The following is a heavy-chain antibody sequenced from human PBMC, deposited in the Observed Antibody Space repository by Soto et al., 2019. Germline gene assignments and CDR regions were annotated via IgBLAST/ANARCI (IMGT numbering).Heavy chain of an antibody. CDR1: GYTFTSYA. D-gene: IGHD6-13*01. V-gene: IGHV1-3*04. CDR3: ARDLLLRYSFSGFDP. CDR2: INTGSGNT. J-gene: IGHJ5*02. Sequence: SVEVSCKASGYTFTSYAVHWVRQAPGQRHEWMGWINTGSGNTKYSQNFQGRVTMTRDTSASTAYMELSSLRSEDTAVYYCARDLLLRYSFSGFDPWGQGTLVTVPQ.